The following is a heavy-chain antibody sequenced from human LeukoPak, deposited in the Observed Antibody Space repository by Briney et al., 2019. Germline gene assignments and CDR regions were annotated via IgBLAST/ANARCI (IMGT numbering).Heavy chain of an antibody. CDR2: INPNSADT. CDR3: ARGIAVAGPRFDS. J-gene: IGHJ4*02. CDR1: GYTFTDYY. Sequence: GASVKVSCKASGYTFTDYYMHWVRQAPGQGLEWMGWINPNSADTNYAQKFQGRVTMTRDTSISTAYMELSRLRSDDTALYYCARGIAVAGPRFDSWGQGTLVTVSS. D-gene: IGHD6-13*01. V-gene: IGHV1-2*02.